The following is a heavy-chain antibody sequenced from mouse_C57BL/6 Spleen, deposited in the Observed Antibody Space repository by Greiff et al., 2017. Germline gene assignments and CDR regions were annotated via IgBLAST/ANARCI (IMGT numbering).Heavy chain of an antibody. D-gene: IGHD2-4*01. Sequence: QVQLQQPGAELVKPGASVKLSCKASGYTFTSYWMQWVNQRPGQGLEWIGEIDPSDSYTNYNQKFKGKATLTLDTSSSTAYMQLSSLTSEDSAVYYWARKRLGDDYLYFDYWGQGTTLTVSS. J-gene: IGHJ2*01. CDR3: ARKRLGDDYLYFDY. V-gene: IGHV1-50*01. CDR1: GYTFTSYW. CDR2: IDPSDSYT.